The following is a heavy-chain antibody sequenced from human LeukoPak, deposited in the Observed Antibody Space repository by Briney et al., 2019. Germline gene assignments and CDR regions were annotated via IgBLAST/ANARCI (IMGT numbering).Heavy chain of an antibody. CDR1: GGTFSSYA. CDR3: AREGNIAAAGLDY. V-gene: IGHV1-69*04. J-gene: IGHJ4*02. D-gene: IGHD6-13*01. CDR2: IIPILGIA. Sequence: SVKVSCKASGGTFSSYAISWVRQAPGQGLEWMGRIIPILGIANYAQKFQGRVTITADKSTSTAYMELSSLRSEDTAVYYCAREGNIAAAGLDYWGQGTLATVSS.